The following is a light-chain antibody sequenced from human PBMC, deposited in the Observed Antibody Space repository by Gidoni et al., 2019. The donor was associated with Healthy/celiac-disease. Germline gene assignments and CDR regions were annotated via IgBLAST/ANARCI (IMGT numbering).Light chain of an antibody. Sequence: EIVMTQSPATLSVSPGERATLSCRASQSVSSNVAWYQQKPGQAPRLLIYGASTRATGIPARFSGSGSGTEFTLPISSLQSEDFAVYYCQQYNNWPPPTFGQXTKVEIK. J-gene: IGKJ1*01. CDR3: QQYNNWPPPT. V-gene: IGKV3-15*01. CDR1: QSVSSN. CDR2: GAS.